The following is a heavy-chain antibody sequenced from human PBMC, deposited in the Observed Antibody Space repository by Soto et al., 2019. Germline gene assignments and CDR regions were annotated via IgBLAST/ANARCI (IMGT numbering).Heavy chain of an antibody. Sequence: SETLSLXCTVSGCSISSYYWSWIRQPPGKGLEWIGYIYYSGSTNYNPSLKSRVTISVDTSKNQFSLKLSSVTAADTAVYYCARWYGGSLDYWGQGSLVTVSS. D-gene: IGHD4-17*01. CDR3: ARWYGGSLDY. CDR2: IYYSGST. V-gene: IGHV4-59*01. J-gene: IGHJ4*02. CDR1: GCSISSYY.